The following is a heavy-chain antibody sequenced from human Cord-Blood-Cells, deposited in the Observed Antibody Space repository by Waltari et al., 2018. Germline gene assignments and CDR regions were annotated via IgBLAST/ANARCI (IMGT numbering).Heavy chain of an antibody. V-gene: IGHV3-9*01. CDR1: GFTFDDYA. CDR3: AKDPLYYYGSGSSYYFDY. CDR2: ISWNSGSI. Sequence: EVQLVESGGGLVQPGRSLRLSCAASGFTFDDYAMPWVRQAPGKGLEWVSGISWNSGSIGYADSVKGRFTISRDNAKNSLYLQMNSLRAEDTALYYCAKDPLYYYGSGSSYYFDYWGQGTLVTVSS. D-gene: IGHD3-10*01. J-gene: IGHJ4*02.